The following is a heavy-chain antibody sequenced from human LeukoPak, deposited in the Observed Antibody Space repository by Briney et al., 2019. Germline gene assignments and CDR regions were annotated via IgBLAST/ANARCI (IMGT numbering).Heavy chain of an antibody. CDR2: ISGSGGGT. J-gene: IGHJ4*02. CDR1: GFTFSTYA. Sequence: GGSLRLSCAASGFTFSTYAMSWVRQAPGKGLEWVSTISGSGGGTYFADSVKGRFTISRDNSKNTLYLQLNSLRVEDTAVYYCAREHGRSGYFDYWGQGTLVSVSS. CDR3: AREHGRSGYFDY. D-gene: IGHD3-22*01. V-gene: IGHV3-23*01.